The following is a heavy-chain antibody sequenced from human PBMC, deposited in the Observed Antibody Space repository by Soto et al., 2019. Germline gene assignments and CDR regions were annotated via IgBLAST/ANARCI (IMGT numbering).Heavy chain of an antibody. CDR3: TRVHMLAVPAASPWFDP. Sequence: GGSLRLSCAASGFTFSSHWMSWFRRAAGEGLEWVANIKTDGSEKYCADSVKGRFTVSRDNTQNSVFLQMNSLRAEDTAVYYCTRVHMLAVPAASPWFDPWGQGTRVTVSS. V-gene: IGHV3-7*04. D-gene: IGHD2-2*01. CDR2: IKTDGSEK. J-gene: IGHJ5*02. CDR1: GFTFSSHW.